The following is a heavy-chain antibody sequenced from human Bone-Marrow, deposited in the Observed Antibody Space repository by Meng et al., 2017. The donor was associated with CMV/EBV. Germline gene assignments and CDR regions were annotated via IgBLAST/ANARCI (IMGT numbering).Heavy chain of an antibody. CDR2: ISYDGSNK. J-gene: IGHJ4*02. D-gene: IGHD3-16*01. CDR3: ARSSGNYDYGSYPYYFDY. CDR1: GFTFSSYA. Sequence: GESLKISCKASGFTFSSYAMHWVRQAPGKGLEWVAVISYDGSNKYYADSVKGRFTISRDNSKNTLYLQMNSLRAEDTAVYYCARSSGNYDYGSYPYYFDYWGQGTLVTVSS. V-gene: IGHV3-30-3*01.